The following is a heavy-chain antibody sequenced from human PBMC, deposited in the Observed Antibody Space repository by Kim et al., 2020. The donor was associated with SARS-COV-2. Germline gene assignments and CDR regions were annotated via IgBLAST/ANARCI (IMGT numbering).Heavy chain of an antibody. Sequence: SETLSLTCSVSGVSVSTHDYFCSWIRQPPGKGLEWIGYMYNSGTTNYNPSLKSRVTISLDTSKNQFSLKMTSVTAAYTALFYCAILRGTWYVEHWGRGTLFTVSS. CDR1: GVSVSTHDYF. V-gene: IGHV4-61*08. CDR3: AILRGTWYVEH. CDR2: MYNSGTT. J-gene: IGHJ4*02. D-gene: IGHD1-20*01.